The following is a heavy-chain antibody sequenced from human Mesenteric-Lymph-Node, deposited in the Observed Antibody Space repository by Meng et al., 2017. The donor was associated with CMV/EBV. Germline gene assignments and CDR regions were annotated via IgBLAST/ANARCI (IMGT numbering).Heavy chain of an antibody. CDR2: IFYSGSA. CDR1: GGSISSSWHY. CDR3: ARDTLTYSYGPGWIDP. Sequence: HLPVQESGPRLVKPSETLSLKCTVSGGSISSSWHYWGWIRQPPGKGLEWIGSIFYSGSAHYNPALESRVTISIDKSKNEFFLNLGSVTAADTAMYFCARDTLTYSYGPGWIDPWGQGTLVTVSS. J-gene: IGHJ5*02. D-gene: IGHD3-10*01. V-gene: IGHV4-39*02.